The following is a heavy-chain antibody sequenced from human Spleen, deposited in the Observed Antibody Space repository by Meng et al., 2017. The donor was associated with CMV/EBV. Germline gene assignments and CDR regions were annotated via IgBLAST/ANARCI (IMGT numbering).Heavy chain of an antibody. D-gene: IGHD3-3*01. V-gene: IGHV3-7*01. Sequence: ESLKIPCESSGFHFSRYGMHWVRQAAAKGLEWVGNIKQGGNERYNVDSVNGRFTISRDNAKNALYLQMNSLRGDATAVYYCARIGVGSGSFYYYGMDVWGQGTTVTVSS. CDR2: IKQGGNER. J-gene: IGHJ6*02. CDR1: GFHFSRYG. CDR3: ARIGVGSGSFYYYGMDV.